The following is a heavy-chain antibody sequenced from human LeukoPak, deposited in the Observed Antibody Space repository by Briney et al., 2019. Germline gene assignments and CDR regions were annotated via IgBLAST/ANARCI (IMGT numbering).Heavy chain of an antibody. D-gene: IGHD3-3*01. Sequence: GGSLRLSCAASGFTFSSYAMHWVRQAPGKGLEWVAVISYDGSNKYYADSVKGRFTISRDNSKNTLYLQMNSLRAEDTAVYYCARDGILRITIYYYYMDVWGKGTTVTVSS. J-gene: IGHJ6*03. V-gene: IGHV3-30*04. CDR2: ISYDGSNK. CDR3: ARDGILRITIYYYYMDV. CDR1: GFTFSSYA.